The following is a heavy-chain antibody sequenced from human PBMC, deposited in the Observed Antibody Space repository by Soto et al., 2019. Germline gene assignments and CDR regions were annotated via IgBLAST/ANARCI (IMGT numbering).Heavy chain of an antibody. CDR2: IWYDGSNK. V-gene: IGHV3-33*01. Sequence: SLRLSCAASGFTFSSYGMHWVRQAPGKGLEWVAVIWYDGSNKYYADSVKGRFTISRDNSKNTLYLQMNSLRAEDTAVYYCARESTYYYDSSGYYPIYWGQGTLVTVSS. CDR1: GFTFSSYG. CDR3: ARESTYYYDSSGYYPIY. J-gene: IGHJ4*02. D-gene: IGHD3-22*01.